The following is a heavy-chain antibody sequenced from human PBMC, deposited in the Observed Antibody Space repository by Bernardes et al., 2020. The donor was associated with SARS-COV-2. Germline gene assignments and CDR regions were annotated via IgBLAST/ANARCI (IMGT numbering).Heavy chain of an antibody. D-gene: IGHD3-16*01. CDR3: ASVTWSQRDGFDI. J-gene: IGHJ3*02. CDR1: GYTFTDYY. V-gene: IGHV1-2*02. CDR2: IYPKSGDT. Sequence: ASVQVSCEASGYTFTDYYVHWVRQAPGQGLEWMGWIYPKSGDTNFAQNFRGRVTMTRDTSISTAYMELTRLSSDDTAVYYCASVTWSQRDGFDIWGQGTMVTVSS.